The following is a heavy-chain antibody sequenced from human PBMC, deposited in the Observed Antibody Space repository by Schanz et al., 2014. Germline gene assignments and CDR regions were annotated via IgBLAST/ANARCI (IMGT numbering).Heavy chain of an antibody. Sequence: VQLVESGGGLVQPGGSLRLSCTASGFPFSDYFMAWIRQPPGRGLEWVSYITGTGTVMYADSVKGRFTISRDNGKNSLSLQMNSLRVEDTAVYYCAASSGWHPSTDYWGQGTLVTVSS. D-gene: IGHD6-19*01. CDR3: AASSGWHPSTDY. V-gene: IGHV3-11*01. J-gene: IGHJ4*02. CDR2: ITGTGTV. CDR1: GFPFSDYF.